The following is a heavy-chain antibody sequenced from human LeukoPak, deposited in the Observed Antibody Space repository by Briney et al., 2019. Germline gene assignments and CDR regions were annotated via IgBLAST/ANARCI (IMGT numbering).Heavy chain of an antibody. CDR3: AGAAGRSYDILTGYLY. J-gene: IGHJ4*02. CDR2: ISSNGGST. CDR1: GFTFSSYA. V-gene: IGHV3-64*01. Sequence: PGGSLRLSCAASGFTFSSYAMHWVRQAPGKGLEYVSAISSNGGSTYYANSVKGRFTISRDNSKNTLYLQMGSLRAEDTAVYYCAGAAGRSYDILTGYLYWGQGTLVTVSS. D-gene: IGHD3-9*01.